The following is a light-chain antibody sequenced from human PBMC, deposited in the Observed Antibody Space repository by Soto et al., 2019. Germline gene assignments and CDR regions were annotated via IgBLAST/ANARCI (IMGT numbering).Light chain of an antibody. CDR1: QSVSSN. CDR2: GAS. V-gene: IGKV3-15*01. CDR3: QQCGSLPGT. Sequence: EIVMTQSPATLSVSPGERATLSCRASQSVSSNLAWYQQKPGQAPRLLIYGASTRATGIPVRFIGGGSGTDFTLTISRLEPEDFAVYYCQQCGSLPGTFGQGTKVDIK. J-gene: IGKJ1*01.